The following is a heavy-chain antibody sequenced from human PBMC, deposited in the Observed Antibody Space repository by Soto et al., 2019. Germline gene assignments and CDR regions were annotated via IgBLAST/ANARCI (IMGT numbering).Heavy chain of an antibody. Sequence: SVKVYCKASGGTFSRYAVTWVRQDPGQGLEWMGGIIPVFGTTNYAQKFQGRVTITADESTSTAYMQLSSLRSDDTAVYFCARVPYDSSGYYYPSSDSWGQGTLVTVSS. CDR1: GGTFSRYA. CDR3: ARVPYDSSGYYYPSSDS. CDR2: IIPVFGTT. J-gene: IGHJ4*02. V-gene: IGHV1-69*01. D-gene: IGHD3-22*01.